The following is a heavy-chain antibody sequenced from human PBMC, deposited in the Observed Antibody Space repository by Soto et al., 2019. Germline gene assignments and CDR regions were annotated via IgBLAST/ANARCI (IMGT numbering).Heavy chain of an antibody. CDR2: INPSGGST. V-gene: IGHV1-46*01. CDR3: ARDSAHVPLYDYSNGPDY. D-gene: IGHD4-4*01. CDR1: GYTFTSYY. J-gene: IGHJ4*02. Sequence: ASVKVSCKASGYTFTSYYMHWVRQAPGQGLEWMGIINPSGGSTSYAQKFQGRVTMTRDTSTSTVYMELSSLRSEDTAVYYCARDSAHVPLYDYSNGPDYWGQGXLVTVSS.